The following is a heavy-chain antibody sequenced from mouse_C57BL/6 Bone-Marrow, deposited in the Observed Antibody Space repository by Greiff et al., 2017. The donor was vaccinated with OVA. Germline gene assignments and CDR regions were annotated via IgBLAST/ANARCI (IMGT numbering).Heavy chain of an antibody. CDR1: GFTFSDYY. V-gene: IGHV5-12*01. CDR2: ISNGGGST. J-gene: IGHJ1*03. D-gene: IGHD1-1*01. Sequence: EVKLVESGGGLVQPGGSLKLSCAASGFTFSDYYMYWVRQTPEKRLEWVAYISNGGGSTYYPDTVKGRFTISRDNAKNTLYLQMSRLKSEDTAMYYCARHYYGIIYWYFDVWGTGTTVTVSS. CDR3: ARHYYGIIYWYFDV.